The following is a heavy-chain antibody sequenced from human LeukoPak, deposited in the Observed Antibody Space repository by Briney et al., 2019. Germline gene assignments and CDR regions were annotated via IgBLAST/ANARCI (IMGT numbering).Heavy chain of an antibody. CDR2: ISASGGGT. V-gene: IGHV3-23*01. Sequence: PGGSLRLSCAASGFTFSSYAMTWVRQARGKGLEWVSRISASGGGTYYADCVKGRFTISRDSSKNTLYLQMNSLRGEDTAVYYCAKGPKYGYSGYPLGPVDYWGQGTLVSVSS. D-gene: IGHD5-12*01. CDR3: AKGPKYGYSGYPLGPVDY. J-gene: IGHJ4*02. CDR1: GFTFSSYA.